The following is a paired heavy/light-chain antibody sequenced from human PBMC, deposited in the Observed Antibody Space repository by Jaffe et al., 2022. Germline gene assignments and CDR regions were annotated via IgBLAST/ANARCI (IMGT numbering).Light chain of an antibody. Sequence: QSVLTQPPSVSGAPGQRVIISCTGSSSNIGASYNVHWYQHLPGTAPKLLIYGNSNRPSGVPDRFSGSKSGTSASLAIAGLQAEDEADYYCQCYDSSLSGSVFGGGTKLTVL. CDR2: GNS. CDR3: QCYDSSLSGSV. CDR1: SSNIGASYN. V-gene: IGLV1-40*01. J-gene: IGLJ2*01.
Heavy chain of an antibody. CDR3: ARGLLEYCPRTNCPFYYYMDV. J-gene: IGHJ6*03. D-gene: IGHD2-8*01. V-gene: IGHV7-4-1*02. CDR2: INTNTGNP. Sequence: QVQLVQSGSELEKPGASVKVSCKASGYTFTSYAMNWVRQAPGQGLEWMGWINTNTGNPTYAQGFTGRFVFSVDTSVSTAYLQITSLKAEDTAVYYCARGLLEYCPRTNCPFYYYMDVWGKGTTVTVSS. CDR1: GYTFTSYA.